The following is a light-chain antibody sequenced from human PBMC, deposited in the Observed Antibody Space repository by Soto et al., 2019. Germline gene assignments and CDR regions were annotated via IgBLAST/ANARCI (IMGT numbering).Light chain of an antibody. CDR2: EGS. V-gene: IGLV2-23*01. CDR1: SSDVGSYNL. J-gene: IGLJ3*02. Sequence: QSALTQPASVSGSPGQSITISCTGTSSDVGSYNLVSWYQQHPGKAPKLMIYEGSKRPSGISNRFSGSKSDNTASLTISGLQAEDEADYYCSSYAGSSTLVFGGGTKLTVL. CDR3: SSYAGSSTLV.